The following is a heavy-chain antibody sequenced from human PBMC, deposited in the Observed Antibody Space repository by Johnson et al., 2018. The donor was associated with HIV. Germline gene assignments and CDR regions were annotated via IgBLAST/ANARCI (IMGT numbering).Heavy chain of an antibody. CDR1: GFTFSSYG. D-gene: IGHD2-15*01. J-gene: IGHJ3*02. Sequence: QVQLVESGGGVVQPGRSLRLSCAASGFTFSSYGMHWVRQAPGKGLEWVAVIWYDGSNKYYADSVKGRFTISRDNSKNTLYLQMNSLRAEDTAVYYCAKDGMRLRAFDIWGQGTMVTVSS. CDR3: AKDGMRLRAFDI. V-gene: IGHV3-30*18. CDR2: IWYDGSNK.